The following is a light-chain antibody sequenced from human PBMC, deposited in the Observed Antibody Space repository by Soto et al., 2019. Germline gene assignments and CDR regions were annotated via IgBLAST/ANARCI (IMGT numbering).Light chain of an antibody. Sequence: QPVLTQSPSASASLGASVKLTCTLSSGHSSYAIAWHQQQPEKGPRYLMKLNSDGSHSKGDGIPDRFSGSSSGAERYLTITSLQSEDEADYYCQTWGNGTYEVFGGGTQLT. CDR2: LNSDGSH. J-gene: IGLJ2*01. CDR1: SGHSSYA. V-gene: IGLV4-69*01. CDR3: QTWGNGTYEV.